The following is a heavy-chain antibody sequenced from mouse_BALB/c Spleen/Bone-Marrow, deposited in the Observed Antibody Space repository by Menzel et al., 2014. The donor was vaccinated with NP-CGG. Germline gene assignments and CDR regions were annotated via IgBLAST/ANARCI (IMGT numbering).Heavy chain of an antibody. D-gene: IGHD1-3*01. J-gene: IGHJ3*01. CDR3: VRSAGEVNY. Sequence: EVQLQQSGAELVKPGASVKLSCTASGFNIKDPYMHWMKQRPEQGLEWIGRIAPGNGNTQYDPKFQGKATITADTSSNTAYLHLISLTSEDTAVYYCVRSAGEVNYWGQGTLVTVSA. CDR2: IAPGNGNT. V-gene: IGHV14-3*02. CDR1: GFNIKDPY.